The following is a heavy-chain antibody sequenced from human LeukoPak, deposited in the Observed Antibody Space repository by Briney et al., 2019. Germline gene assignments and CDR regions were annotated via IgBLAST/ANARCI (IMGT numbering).Heavy chain of an antibody. CDR1: GYSFTTYW. V-gene: IGHV5-51*01. D-gene: IGHD5-18*01. J-gene: IGHJ3*02. CDR3: ARRRDERGYTDIFDI. CDR2: IYPGDSDT. Sequence: RGESLKISCKGSGYSFTTYWIGWVRQMPGKGLEWMGIIYPGDSDTRYSPSFQGQVTISADKSISTAYLQWSSLKASDTAMYYCARRRDERGYTDIFDIWGQGTMVTVSS.